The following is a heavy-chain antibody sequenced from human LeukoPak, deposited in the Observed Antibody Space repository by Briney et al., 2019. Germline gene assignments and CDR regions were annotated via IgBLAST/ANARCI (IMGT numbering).Heavy chain of an antibody. D-gene: IGHD2-2*01. Sequence: ASVKVSCKASGYTFTGYYMHWARQAPGQGLEWMGWINPNSGGTNYAQKFQGRVTMTRDTSISTAYMELSRLRSDDTAVYYCARDSAYCSSTSCYPNYDAFDIWGQGTMVTVSS. V-gene: IGHV1-2*02. J-gene: IGHJ3*02. CDR2: INPNSGGT. CDR1: GYTFTGYY. CDR3: ARDSAYCSSTSCYPNYDAFDI.